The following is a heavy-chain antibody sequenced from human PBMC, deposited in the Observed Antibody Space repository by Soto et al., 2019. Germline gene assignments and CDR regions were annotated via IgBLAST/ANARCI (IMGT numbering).Heavy chain of an antibody. CDR2: IYYSGST. D-gene: IGHD3-22*01. V-gene: IGHV4-59*01. CDR3: SRRVYYDSSGYSYVSPYFDY. CDR1: GGSISSYY. Sequence: PSETLSLTCTVSGGSISSYYWSWIRQPPGKGLEWIWYIYYSGSTNYNPSLKSRVTISVDTSKNQFSLKLSSVTAADTAGSYCSRRVYYDSSGYSYVSPYFDYWGQRTLVTVSS. J-gene: IGHJ4*02.